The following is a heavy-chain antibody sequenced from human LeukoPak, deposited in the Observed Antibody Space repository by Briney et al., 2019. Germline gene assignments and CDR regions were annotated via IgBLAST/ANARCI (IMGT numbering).Heavy chain of an antibody. D-gene: IGHD1-7*01. Sequence: PGGSLRLSCAASRFTFSNYAMSWVRQAPRKGLEWVSVISESGGSTYYADSVKGRFTISRDNSKYTLYLQMNSLRAEDTAVYYCAKDRRGNWNYVGNLDYWGQETLVTVSS. CDR3: AKDRRGNWNYVGNLDY. CDR1: RFTFSNYA. CDR2: ISESGGST. J-gene: IGHJ4*02. V-gene: IGHV3-23*01.